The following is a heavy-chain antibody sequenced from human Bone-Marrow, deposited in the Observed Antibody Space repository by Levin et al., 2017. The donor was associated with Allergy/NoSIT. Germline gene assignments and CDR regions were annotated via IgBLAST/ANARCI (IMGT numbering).Heavy chain of an antibody. Sequence: PSETLSLTCTVSGGSISTSSYYWGWIRQPPGKGLEWIGSIYYTGVTYYNPSLKSRVTISIDTSKSHFSLKLSSVDAADTAIYYCAKDRRHSSARHPFDPWGQGTLVTVSS. CDR3: AKDRRHSSARHPFDP. CDR1: GGSISTSSYY. J-gene: IGHJ5*02. D-gene: IGHD6-6*01. CDR2: IYYTGVT. V-gene: IGHV4-39*02.